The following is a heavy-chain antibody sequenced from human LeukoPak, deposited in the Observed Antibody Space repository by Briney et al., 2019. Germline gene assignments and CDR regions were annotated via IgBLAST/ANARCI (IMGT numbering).Heavy chain of an antibody. J-gene: IGHJ3*02. CDR2: ISSSSSYI. CDR1: GFTFSTYT. D-gene: IGHD2-8*01. Sequence: GGSLRLSCAGSGFTFSTYTMNWVRQAPGKGLEWVSSISSSSSYIYYGDSVKGRFTVSRDNARNSLSLQMNSLRAEDTAVYYCARDRSAPHMLWNAFEIWGQGTMVTVSS. V-gene: IGHV3-21*01. CDR3: ARDRSAPHMLWNAFEI.